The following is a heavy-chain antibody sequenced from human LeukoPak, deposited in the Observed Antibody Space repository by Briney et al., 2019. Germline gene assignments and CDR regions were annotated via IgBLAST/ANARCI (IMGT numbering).Heavy chain of an antibody. CDR2: IYPGDSDT. CDR1: GYSFTSYW. CDR3: ARLADIAAAGRSGYYYYGMDV. Sequence: GESLKISCKGSGYSFTSYWIGWVRQMPGKGLEWMGIIYPGDSDTRYSPSFQGQVSISADKSISTAYLQWSSLKASDTAMYYCARLADIAAAGRSGYYYYGMDVWGRGTTVTVSS. J-gene: IGHJ6*02. V-gene: IGHV5-51*01. D-gene: IGHD6-13*01.